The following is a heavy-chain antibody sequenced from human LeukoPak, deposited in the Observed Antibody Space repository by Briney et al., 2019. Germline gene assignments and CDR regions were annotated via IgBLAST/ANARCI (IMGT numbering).Heavy chain of an antibody. CDR3: AKHFCTGLDCSLFDS. J-gene: IGHJ4*02. CDR2: IRSAVETT. Sequence: PGGSLRLSCAASGFTFSSYAVSWVRQAPGKGLEWISGIRSAVETTHYADSVKGRFIISRDNSKNALSLQLNSLRPEDTALYYCAKHFCTGLDCSLFDSWGQGTLVTVSS. CDR1: GFTFSSYA. D-gene: IGHD3/OR15-3a*01. V-gene: IGHV3-23*01.